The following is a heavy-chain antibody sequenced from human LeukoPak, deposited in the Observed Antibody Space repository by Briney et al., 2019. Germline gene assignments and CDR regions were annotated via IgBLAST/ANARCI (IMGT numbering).Heavy chain of an antibody. D-gene: IGHD2-15*01. J-gene: IGHJ4*02. V-gene: IGHV4-30-4*02. Sequence: SETLSLTCTVSGGSISSGDYSWSWLRQPPGKGLEWIGYIYYSGSTYYNPSLKSRVTISVDTSKNQFSLKLSSVTAADTAVYYCARWSGYCSGGSCYATRGYFDYWGQGTLVTVSS. CDR3: ARWSGYCSGGSCYATRGYFDY. CDR2: IYYSGST. CDR1: GGSISSGDYS.